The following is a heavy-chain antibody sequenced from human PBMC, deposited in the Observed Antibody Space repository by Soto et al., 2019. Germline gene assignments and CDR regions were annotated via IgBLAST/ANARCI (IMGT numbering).Heavy chain of an antibody. D-gene: IGHD6-13*01. CDR1: GFTFSSYA. J-gene: IGHJ6*02. CDR3: AKIEYASSWYYYGMGV. V-gene: IGHV3-23*01. CDR2: ISGNGRST. Sequence: GGSLRLSCAASGFTFSSYAMSWVRQAPGKGLEWVSIISGNGRSTYYADSVQGRFSVSRDNSKNTLYVQMNSLRAEDTAIYYCAKIEYASSWYYYGMGVWGQGTTVTVSS.